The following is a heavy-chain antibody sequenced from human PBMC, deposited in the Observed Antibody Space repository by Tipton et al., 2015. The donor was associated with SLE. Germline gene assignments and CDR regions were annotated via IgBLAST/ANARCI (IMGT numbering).Heavy chain of an antibody. CDR3: ASDYGGNSNYFDY. Sequence: SLRLSCAASGFTFSSYGMHWVRQAPGKGLEWVAFIRYDGSNKYYADSVKGRFTISRDNSKNTLYLQMNSLRAEDTAVYYCASDYGGNSNYFDYCGQGTLVTVSS. CDR2: IRYDGSNK. J-gene: IGHJ4*02. CDR1: GFTFSSYG. V-gene: IGHV3-30*02. D-gene: IGHD4-23*01.